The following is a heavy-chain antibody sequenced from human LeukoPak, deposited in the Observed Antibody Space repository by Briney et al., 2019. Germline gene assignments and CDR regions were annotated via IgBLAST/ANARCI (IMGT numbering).Heavy chain of an antibody. CDR1: SGSFSGYY. CDR3: ARDRLGRWFDP. V-gene: IGHV4-34*01. D-gene: IGHD7-27*01. CDR2: INNSGST. Sequence: SETLSLTCDVNSGSFSGYYWSWIRQPPGKGLEWIGEINNSGSTNYNPSLKSRVTISVDTSKNQFSLKLNSVTAADTAVYYCARDRLGRWFDPWGQGTLVTVSS. J-gene: IGHJ5*02.